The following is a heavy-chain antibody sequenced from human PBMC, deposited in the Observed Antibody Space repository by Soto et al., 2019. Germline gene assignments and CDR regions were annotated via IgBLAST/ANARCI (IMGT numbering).Heavy chain of an antibody. J-gene: IGHJ4*02. CDR2: ISFDGTNN. CDR3: ARGAEAPSFGSPLDY. D-gene: IGHD3-10*01. CDR1: GFVFGDYA. V-gene: IGHV3-30-3*01. Sequence: GGALRLCCAASGFVFGDYALDWVRQAPGKGLEWVSIISFDGTNNYYADFVQGRFTISIDNSRNTLFLQMNSLRPDDTAVYFCARGAEAPSFGSPLDYWGQGTLVTVSS.